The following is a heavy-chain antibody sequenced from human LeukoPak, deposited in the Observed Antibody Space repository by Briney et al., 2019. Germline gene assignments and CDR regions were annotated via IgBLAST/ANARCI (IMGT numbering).Heavy chain of an antibody. CDR1: GFTFSSCS. J-gene: IGHJ3*02. Sequence: GVSLRLSCAASGFTFSSCSMNWVRQAPGKGLEWVSSISSSSSYINYADSVKGRFTISRDNAKNSLYLQMNSLRAEDTAVYYCARAYRSGENDAFDIWGQGTMVTVSS. CDR2: ISSSSSYI. V-gene: IGHV3-21*01. D-gene: IGHD2-15*01. CDR3: ARAYRSGENDAFDI.